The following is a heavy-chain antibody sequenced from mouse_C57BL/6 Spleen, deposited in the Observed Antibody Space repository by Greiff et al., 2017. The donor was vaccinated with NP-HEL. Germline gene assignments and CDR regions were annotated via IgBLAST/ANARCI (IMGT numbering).Heavy chain of an antibody. CDR3: ARRDYGNYPFDY. CDR2: ISYDGSN. V-gene: IGHV3-6*01. CDR1: GYSITSGYY. Sequence: DVKLQESGPGLVKPSQSLSLTCSVTGYSITSGYYWNWIRQFPGNKLEWMGYISYDGSNNYNPSLKNRISITRDTSKNQFFLKLNSVTTEDTATYYCARRDYGNYPFDYWGQGTTLTVSS. J-gene: IGHJ2*01. D-gene: IGHD2-1*01.